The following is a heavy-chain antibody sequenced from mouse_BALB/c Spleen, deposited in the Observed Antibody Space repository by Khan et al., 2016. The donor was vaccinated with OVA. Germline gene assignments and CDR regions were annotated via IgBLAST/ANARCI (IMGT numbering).Heavy chain of an antibody. CDR1: GYTFTDYT. CDR3: ARYYYGYTYGFAY. Sequence: QVQLKESGAELARPGASVKMSCKASGYTFTDYTMHWVKQRPGQGLEWIGYIDPSSDYTNYNQKFKDMATLTADKSSSAAYMQLNILTSEDSAVYYCARYYYGYTYGFAYWGQGTLVTVSA. CDR2: IDPSSDYT. J-gene: IGHJ3*01. V-gene: IGHV1-4*01. D-gene: IGHD1-1*01.